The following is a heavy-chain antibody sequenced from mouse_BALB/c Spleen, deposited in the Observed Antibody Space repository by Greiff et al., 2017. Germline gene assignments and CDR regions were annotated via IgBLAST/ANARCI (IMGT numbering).Heavy chain of an antibody. CDR1: GYTFTSSW. CDR3: ARYGNPSY. D-gene: IGHD2-1*01. Sequence: QVQLQQPGAELVKPGASVKLSCKASGYTFTSSWMHWVKQRPGQGLEWIGEINPSNGRTNYNEKFKSKATLTVDKSSSTAYMQLSSLTSEDSAVYYCARYGNPSYWGQGTLVTVSA. V-gene: IGHV1S81*02. CDR2: INPSNGRT. J-gene: IGHJ3*01.